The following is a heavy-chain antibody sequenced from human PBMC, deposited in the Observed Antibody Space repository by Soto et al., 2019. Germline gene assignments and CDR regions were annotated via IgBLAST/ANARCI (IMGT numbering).Heavy chain of an antibody. D-gene: IGHD5-12*01. CDR1: GYTFTSYA. V-gene: IGHV1-3*01. CDR2: INAGNGNT. Sequence: ASVKVSCKASGYTFTSYAMHWVRQAPGQRLEWMGWINAGNGNTKYSQKFQGRVTITRDTSASTAYMELSSLRSEDTAVYYCARDICGYDRLGYWGQGTLVTVSS. CDR3: ARDICGYDRLGY. J-gene: IGHJ4*02.